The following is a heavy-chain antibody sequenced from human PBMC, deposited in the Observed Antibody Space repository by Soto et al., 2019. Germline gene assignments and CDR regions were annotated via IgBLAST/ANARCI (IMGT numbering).Heavy chain of an antibody. Sequence: QVQLVQSGAEVKKPGSSVKVSCKASGGTFSSYTISWVRQAPGQGLEWMGRIIPILGITNYAQKFQGSVILILAITPLTQNSEGNNSPTADKTTSTASIVLSSLTTEYTTGYYWERLIPQRGHGFVYDYWGQVAPVTVSS. V-gene: IGHV1-69*02. J-gene: IGHJ4*02. CDR2: IIPILGIT. CDR1: GGTFSSYT. D-gene: IGHD3-9*01. CDR3: SIVLSSLTTEYTTGYYWERLIPQRGHGFVYDY.